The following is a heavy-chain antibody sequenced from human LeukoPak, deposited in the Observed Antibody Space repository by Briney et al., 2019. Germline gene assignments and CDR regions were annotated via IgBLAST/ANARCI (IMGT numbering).Heavy chain of an antibody. CDR3: ARVGSREGAYYYGLDV. CDR2: ISWNSGSI. CDR1: GFTFDDYA. V-gene: IGHV3-9*01. Sequence: PGRSLRLSCAASGFTFDDYAMHWVRQAPGKGLEWVSGISWNSGSIGYADSVKGRFTISRDNAKNSLYLQMNSLRAEDTALYYCARVGSREGAYYYGLDVWGQGTTVIVSS. J-gene: IGHJ6*02. D-gene: IGHD1-26*01.